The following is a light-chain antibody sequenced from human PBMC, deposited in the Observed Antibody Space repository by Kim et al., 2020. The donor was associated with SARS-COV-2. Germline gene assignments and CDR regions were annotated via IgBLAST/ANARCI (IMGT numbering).Light chain of an antibody. CDR1: ASNIGRYS. CDR2: RNV. V-gene: IGLV1-47*01. J-gene: IGLJ1*01. Sequence: GQSFPISCSGSASNIGRYSVSWYQHVPGTAPKPLIYRNVQRPSGVLDRFSGSKSGTSASLAISGLRSEDEAEYFCAAWDENLNGYVFGSGTKVTVL. CDR3: AAWDENLNGYV.